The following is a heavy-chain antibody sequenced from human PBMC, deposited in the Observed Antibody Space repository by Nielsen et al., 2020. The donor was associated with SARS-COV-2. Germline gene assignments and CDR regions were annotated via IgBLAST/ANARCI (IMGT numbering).Heavy chain of an antibody. Sequence: GESLKISCAASGFTFDDYAMHWVRQAPGKGLEWVSGINWNGGSTGYADSVKGRFTISRDNAKNSLYLQMNSLRAEDTALYYCAKGLPEPYSSGSDYWGQGTLVTVSS. J-gene: IGHJ4*02. D-gene: IGHD6-19*01. CDR1: GFTFDDYA. V-gene: IGHV3-20*04. CDR3: AKGLPEPYSSGSDY. CDR2: INWNGGST.